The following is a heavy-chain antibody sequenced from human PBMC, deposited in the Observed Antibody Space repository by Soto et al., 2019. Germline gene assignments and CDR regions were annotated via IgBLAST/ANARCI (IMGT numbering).Heavy chain of an antibody. CDR1: GGSFSGYS. CDR2: INHSGST. J-gene: IGHJ5*02. CDR3: ARVREPLTGGPWFDP. V-gene: IGHV4-34*01. Sequence: SETLSLTCAVYGGSFSGYSWSWIRQPPRKWLEWIGEINHSGSTNYNPSLKSRVTISVDTSKNQFSLKLSSVTAADTAVYYCARVREPLTGGPWFDPWGQGTLVTVS. D-gene: IGHD1-26*01.